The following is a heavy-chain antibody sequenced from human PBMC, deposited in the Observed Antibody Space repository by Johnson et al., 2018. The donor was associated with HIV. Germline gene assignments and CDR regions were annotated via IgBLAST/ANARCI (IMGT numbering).Heavy chain of an antibody. Sequence: VQLVESGGGVVRPGGSLRLSCAASGFTFDDYAMSWVRQPPGKGLEWVSGINWNGGSTGYADSVKGRFTISRDNAKNSLYLQMNSLRAEDTAWYYCTKSGSPGPDIDAFDIWGQGTMVTVSS. J-gene: IGHJ3*02. V-gene: IGHV3-20*04. CDR3: TKSGSPGPDIDAFDI. D-gene: IGHD3-10*01. CDR2: INWNGGST. CDR1: GFTFDDYA.